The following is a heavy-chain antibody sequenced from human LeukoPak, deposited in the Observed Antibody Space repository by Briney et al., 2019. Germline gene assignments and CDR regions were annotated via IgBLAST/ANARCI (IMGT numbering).Heavy chain of an antibody. D-gene: IGHD3-3*01. CDR2: IKSKTDGGTT. Sequence: GGPLRLSCAASGFTFSNAWMSWVRQAPGKGLDWVGRIKSKTDGGTTDYAGPVKIRFTTSRNDSKITLCLQINTLKTEDSAANFCTTEHYDFWGGPVDYWGRGTLATV. CDR3: TTEHYDFWGGPVDY. J-gene: IGHJ4*02. CDR1: GFTFSNAW. V-gene: IGHV3-15*01.